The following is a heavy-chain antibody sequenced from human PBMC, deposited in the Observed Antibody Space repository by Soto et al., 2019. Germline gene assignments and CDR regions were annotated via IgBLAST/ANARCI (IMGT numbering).Heavy chain of an antibody. J-gene: IGHJ4*02. CDR2: IYHSGTT. Sequence: PSETLSLTCAVSGGSISSSNWWTWVRQPPGKGLEWIGEIYHSGTTNYNPSLKSRVTISGDRSKNQFSLSLSSVTAADTAVYYFAVPAAGDFEYWGQGTPVTGSS. CDR3: AVPAAGDFEY. D-gene: IGHD6-13*01. CDR1: GGSISSSNW. V-gene: IGHV4-4*02.